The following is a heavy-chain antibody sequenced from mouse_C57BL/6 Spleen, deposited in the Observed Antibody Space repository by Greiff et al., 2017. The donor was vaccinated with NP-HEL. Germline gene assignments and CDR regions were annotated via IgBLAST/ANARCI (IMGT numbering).Heavy chain of an antibody. J-gene: IGHJ1*03. CDR3: ARDEAHGSSPLWYFDV. CDR1: GYTFTEYT. D-gene: IGHD1-1*01. Sequence: QVQLQQSGAELVKPGASVKLSCKASGYTFTEYTIHWVKQRPGQGLEWIGWFYPGSGSIKYNEKFKDKATLTADKSSSTAYMELSRLTSDDSAVYVCARDEAHGSSPLWYFDVWGTGTTVTVSS. V-gene: IGHV1-62-2*01. CDR2: FYPGSGSI.